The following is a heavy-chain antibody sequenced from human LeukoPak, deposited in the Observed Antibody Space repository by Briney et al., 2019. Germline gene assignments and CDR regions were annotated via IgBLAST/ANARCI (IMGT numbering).Heavy chain of an antibody. CDR1: GYSFSNYY. J-gene: IGHJ4*02. V-gene: IGHV5-51*01. CDR3: ASRTGSYYPFDS. D-gene: IGHD1-26*01. Sequence: GESLKISCKGSGYSFSNYYIDWVRQMPGKGLEWMGVKYPGGSDIRYSPSFQGQVTISADKSIDTAYLQWSSLKASDSAMYYCASRTGSYYPFDSWGQGTLVTVSS. CDR2: KYPGGSDI.